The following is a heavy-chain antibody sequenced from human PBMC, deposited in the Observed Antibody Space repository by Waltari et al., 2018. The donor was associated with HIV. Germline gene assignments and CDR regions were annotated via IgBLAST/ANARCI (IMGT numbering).Heavy chain of an antibody. D-gene: IGHD3-3*01. CDR2: INHSGST. J-gene: IGHJ6*02. Sequence: QVQLQQWGAGLLKPSETLSLTCAVYGGSLRGYYWSWTRQPPGKGLEWIGEINHSGSTNYNPSLKSRVTISVDTSKNQFSLKLSSVTAADTAVYYCARRGSGYYPYGMDVWGQGTTVTVSS. V-gene: IGHV4-34*01. CDR3: ARRGSGYYPYGMDV. CDR1: GGSLRGYY.